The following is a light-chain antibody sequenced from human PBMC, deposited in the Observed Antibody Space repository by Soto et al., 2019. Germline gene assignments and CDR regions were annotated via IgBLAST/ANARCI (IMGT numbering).Light chain of an antibody. CDR1: SSNIGAGYD. CDR3: QSYDSSLSGVV. J-gene: IGLJ2*01. V-gene: IGLV1-40*01. Sequence: SVLTQPPSVSGAPGQRVTISCTGSSSNIGAGYDVHWYQQLPGTAPKLLIYGNSNRPSGVPDRFSGSKSGTSASLAITGLQAEDEADDYCQSYDSSLSGVVFGGGTQLTVL. CDR2: GNS.